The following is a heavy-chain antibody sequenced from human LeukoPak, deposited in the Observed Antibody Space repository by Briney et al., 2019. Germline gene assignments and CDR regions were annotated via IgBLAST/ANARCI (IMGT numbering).Heavy chain of an antibody. CDR3: ARGGAVVGPFDY. V-gene: IGHV3-21*01. CDR2: ISSSSSYI. J-gene: IGHJ4*02. D-gene: IGHD2-15*01. Sequence: GSLRLSCAASGFTFSSYSMNWVRQAPGKGLEWVSSISSSSSYIYYADSVKGRFTISRDNAKNSLYLQMNSLRAEDTAVYYCARGGAVVGPFDYWGQGTLVTVSS. CDR1: GFTFSSYS.